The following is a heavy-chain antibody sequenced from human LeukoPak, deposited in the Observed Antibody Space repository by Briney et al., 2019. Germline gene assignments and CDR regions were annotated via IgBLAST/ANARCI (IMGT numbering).Heavy chain of an antibody. D-gene: IGHD4-17*01. V-gene: IGHV3-23*01. CDR1: GSTFSSYA. Sequence: GGSLRLSCAASGSTFSSYAMSWGRQAPGKGLEWVSAISGSGGSTYYADSGKGRGTISRDNSKNTLYLQMNSLRAEDTAVYYCAKDADYGDYVAYTNWFDPWGQGTLVTVSS. J-gene: IGHJ5*02. CDR3: AKDADYGDYVAYTNWFDP. CDR2: ISGSGGST.